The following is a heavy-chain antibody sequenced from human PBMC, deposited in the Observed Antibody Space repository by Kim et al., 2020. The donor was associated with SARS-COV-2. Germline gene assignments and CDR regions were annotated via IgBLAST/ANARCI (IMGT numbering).Heavy chain of an antibody. D-gene: IGHD4-17*01. CDR3: ARELDHGGHEVDA. CDR2: ILSTGSP. J-gene: IGHJ5*02. Sequence: TLSLTCTVTGGSISSGGYAWSWIRQHPGKGLQWMGYILSTGSPDYNPALRSRVAISVDTSKSQFSLKLSSVTVADTAVYSCARELDHGGHEVDAWGQ. CDR1: GGSISSGGYA. V-gene: IGHV4-31*03.